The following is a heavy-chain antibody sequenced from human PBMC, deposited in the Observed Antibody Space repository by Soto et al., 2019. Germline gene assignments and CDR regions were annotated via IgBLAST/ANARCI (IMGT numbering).Heavy chain of an antibody. CDR1: GYTFTSYA. D-gene: IGHD1-26*01. CDR2: INAGNGNT. V-gene: IGHV1-3*01. Sequence: ASVKVSCKASGYTFTSYAMHWVRQAPGQRLEWMGWINAGNGNTKYSQKFQGRVTITADESTSTAYMELSSLRSEDTAVYYCARDSGSYPFDYWGQGTLVTASS. CDR3: ARDSGSYPFDY. J-gene: IGHJ4*02.